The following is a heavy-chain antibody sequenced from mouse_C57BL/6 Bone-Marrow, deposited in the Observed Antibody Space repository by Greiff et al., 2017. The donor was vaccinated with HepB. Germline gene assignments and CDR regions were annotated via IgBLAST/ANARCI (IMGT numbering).Heavy chain of an antibody. CDR3: ASGPYGAMDY. D-gene: IGHD1-1*02. CDR1: GFSLTSYG. Sequence: VQVVESGPGLVAPSQSLSITCTVSGFSLTSYGVDWVRQSPGKGLEWLGVIWGVGSTNYNSALKSRLSISKDNSKSQVFLKMNSLQTDNTAMYYCASGPYGAMDYWGQGTSVTVSS. CDR2: IWGVGST. V-gene: IGHV2-6*01. J-gene: IGHJ4*01.